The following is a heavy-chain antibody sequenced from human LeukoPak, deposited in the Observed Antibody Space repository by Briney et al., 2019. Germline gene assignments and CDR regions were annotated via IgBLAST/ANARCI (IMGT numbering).Heavy chain of an antibody. CDR1: GGSISSYY. CDR3: AASDILSDYYSARFDP. V-gene: IGHV4-59*01. CDR2: IYYSGST. J-gene: IGHJ5*02. D-gene: IGHD3-9*01. Sequence: SETLSLTCTVSGGSISSYYWSWIRQPPGKGLEWIGYIYYSGSTNYNPSLKSRVTISVDTSKNQFSLKLSSVTAADTAVYYCAASDILSDYYSARFDPWGQGTLVTVSS.